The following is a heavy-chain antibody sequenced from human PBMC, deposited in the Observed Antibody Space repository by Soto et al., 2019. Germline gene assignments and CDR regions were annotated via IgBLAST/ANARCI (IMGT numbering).Heavy chain of an antibody. CDR2: INHSGST. CDR1: GGSFSGYY. CDR3: AATIYPDDAFDI. J-gene: IGHJ3*02. Sequence: PSETLSLTCAVYGGSFSGYYWSWIRQPPGKGLEWIGEINHSGSTNYNPSLKSRVTISVDTSKNQFSLKLSSVTAADTAVYYCAATIYPDDAFDIWGQGTMVTVSS. D-gene: IGHD3-10*01. V-gene: IGHV4-34*01.